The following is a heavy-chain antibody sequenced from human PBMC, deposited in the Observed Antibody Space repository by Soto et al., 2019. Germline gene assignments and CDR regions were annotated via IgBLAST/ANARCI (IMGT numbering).Heavy chain of an antibody. J-gene: IGHJ6*03. D-gene: IGHD3-9*01. CDR2: IIPILGIA. CDR3: ARDLPHYDIFTGYYSGYYMDV. Sequence: QVQLVQSGAEVKKPGSSVKVSCKASGGTFSSYTISWVRQAPGQGLEWMGRIIPILGIANYAQKFQGRVTITADKSTSTAYMELIILRSEDTAVYYCARDLPHYDIFTGYYSGYYMDVWGKGTTVTVSS. V-gene: IGHV1-69*08. CDR1: GGTFSSYT.